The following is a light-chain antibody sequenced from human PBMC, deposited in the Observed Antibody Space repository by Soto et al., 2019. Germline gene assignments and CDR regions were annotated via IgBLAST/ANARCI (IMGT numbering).Light chain of an antibody. V-gene: IGKV1-39*01. CDR3: QPSYRTPLT. Sequence: DIEMTQSPSSLSASVGDRVTITCRASQSISNYLNWHQHKLGKVPKLLIYAASSLQSVVPTRFSGSGSGTHFTLTISSLQPEDFATYYCQPSYRTPLTFGGATKVEIK. CDR2: AAS. J-gene: IGKJ4*01. CDR1: QSISNY.